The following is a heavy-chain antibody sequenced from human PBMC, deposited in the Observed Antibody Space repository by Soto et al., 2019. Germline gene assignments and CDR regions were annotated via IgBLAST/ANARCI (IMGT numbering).Heavy chain of an antibody. CDR3: ARVRGDGYLYYFDY. J-gene: IGHJ4*02. V-gene: IGHV3-53*01. CDR1: GFTVSSNY. D-gene: IGHD5-12*01. Sequence: GGSLRLSCAASGFTVSSNYMSWVRQAPGKGLEWASVIYSGGSTYYADSVKGRFTISRDNSKNTLYLQMNSLRAEDTAVYYCARVRGDGYLYYFDYWGQGTLVTVSS. CDR2: IYSGGST.